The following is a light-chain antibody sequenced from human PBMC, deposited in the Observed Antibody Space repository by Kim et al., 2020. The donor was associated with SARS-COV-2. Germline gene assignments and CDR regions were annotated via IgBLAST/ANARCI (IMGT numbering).Light chain of an antibody. CDR2: GTS. V-gene: IGKV3-11*01. Sequence: LSTGERATLSCRASQSVRSNLAWYQQKPGQAPRLLILGTSNRATGVPARFSGSGSGTDFTLTISSLEPEDFAVYYCQQRSDWPLTFGPGTKVDIK. CDR3: QQRSDWPLT. CDR1: QSVRSN. J-gene: IGKJ3*01.